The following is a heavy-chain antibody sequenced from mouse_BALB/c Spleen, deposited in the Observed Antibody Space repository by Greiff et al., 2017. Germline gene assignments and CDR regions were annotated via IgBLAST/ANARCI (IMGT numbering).Heavy chain of an antibody. J-gene: IGHJ3*01. V-gene: IGHV1-80*01. Sequence: QVQLKESGAELVRPGSSVKISCKASGYAFSSYWMNWVKQRPGQGLEWIGQIYPGDGDTNYNGKFKGNATLTADKSSSTAYMQLSSLTSEDSAVYFCAGNGAWFAYWGQGTLVTVSA. CDR2: IYPGDGDT. CDR3: AGNGAWFAY. CDR1: GYAFSSYW.